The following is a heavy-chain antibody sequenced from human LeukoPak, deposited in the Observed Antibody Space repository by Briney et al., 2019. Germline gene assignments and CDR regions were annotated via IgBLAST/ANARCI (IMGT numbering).Heavy chain of an antibody. J-gene: IGHJ6*03. CDR2: INPNSGGT. CDR3: ARGPTIFGVEYYMDV. Sequence: ASVKLSCKASGYTFTGYYMHWVRQAPGQWLEWMGWINPNSGGTNYAQKFQGRVSMTRDTSISTAYMELSRLRSDDTAVYYCARGPTIFGVEYYMDVWGKGTTVSVSS. D-gene: IGHD3-3*01. V-gene: IGHV1-2*02. CDR1: GYTFTGYY.